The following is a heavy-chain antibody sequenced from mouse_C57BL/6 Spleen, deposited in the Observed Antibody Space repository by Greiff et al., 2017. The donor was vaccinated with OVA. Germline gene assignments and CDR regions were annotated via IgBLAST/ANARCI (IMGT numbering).Heavy chain of an antibody. CDR3: ARRGDEDAMDY. V-gene: IGHV1-69*01. CDR1: GYTFTSYW. Sequence: VQRVESGAELVMPGASVKLSCKASGYTFTSYWMHWVKQRPGQGLEWIGEIDPSDSYTNYNQKFKGKSTLTVDKSSSTAYMQLSSLTSEDSAVYYCARRGDEDAMDYWGQGTSVTVSS. D-gene: IGHD3-3*01. CDR2: IDPSDSYT. J-gene: IGHJ4*01.